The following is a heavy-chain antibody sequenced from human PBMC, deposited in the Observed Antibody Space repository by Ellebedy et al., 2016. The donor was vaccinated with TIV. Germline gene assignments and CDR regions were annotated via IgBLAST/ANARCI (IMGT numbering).Heavy chain of an antibody. Sequence: GESLKISCAASGFTFNTYSMNWVRQAPGKGLEWVSSISSSSSYIYYADLVKGRFTISRANAKNTLHLQMNSLRAEDTAVYYCARDRDYYGSGSYYKDAFDIWGQGTMVTVSS. D-gene: IGHD3-10*01. J-gene: IGHJ3*02. CDR2: ISSSSSYI. V-gene: IGHV3-21*01. CDR1: GFTFNTYS. CDR3: ARDRDYYGSGSYYKDAFDI.